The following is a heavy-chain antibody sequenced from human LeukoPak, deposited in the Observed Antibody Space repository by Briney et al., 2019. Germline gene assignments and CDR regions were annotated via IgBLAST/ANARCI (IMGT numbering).Heavy chain of an antibody. Sequence: SETLSLTCTVSGGSISSYYWSWIRQPPGKGLDWIGYIDYSGSTKYNPSLKGRVTISVDTSKNHFSLKLYSVTAADTAVYYCARGPLRAVWYFDLWGRGTLVAVSS. CDR2: IDYSGST. CDR1: GGSISSYY. V-gene: IGHV4-59*01. D-gene: IGHD2-8*01. J-gene: IGHJ2*01. CDR3: ARGPLRAVWYFDL.